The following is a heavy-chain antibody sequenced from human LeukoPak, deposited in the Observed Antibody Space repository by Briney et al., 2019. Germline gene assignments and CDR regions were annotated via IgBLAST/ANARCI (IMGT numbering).Heavy chain of an antibody. CDR2: ISSSSSYI. V-gene: IGHV3-21*01. CDR3: ARDSYYYDSSAPEGDY. J-gene: IGHJ4*02. D-gene: IGHD3-22*01. CDR1: GFTFRSYT. Sequence: GGSLRLSCAASGFTFRSYTMNWVRQAPGKGLEWVSSISSSSSYIYYADSLKGRFTISRDNAKNSLYLQMNSLRAENTAVYYCARDSYYYDSSAPEGDYWGQGTLVTVSS.